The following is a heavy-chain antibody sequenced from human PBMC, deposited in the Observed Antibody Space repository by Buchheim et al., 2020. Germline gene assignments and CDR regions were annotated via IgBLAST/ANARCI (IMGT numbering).Heavy chain of an antibody. J-gene: IGHJ5*02. CDR2: IRNKANTYTT. CDR1: GFTFSDHY. CDR3: ARGKSGSSPSWFDP. D-gene: IGHD1-26*01. V-gene: IGHV3-72*01. Sequence: EVQLVESGGGLVQPGGSLRLSCAASGFTFSDHYMDWLRQAPGKGLEWVGRIRNKANTYTTEYAASVKGRFTISRDDSKNSLYLQMNSLKTEDTAVYYCARGKSGSSPSWFDPWGQGTL.